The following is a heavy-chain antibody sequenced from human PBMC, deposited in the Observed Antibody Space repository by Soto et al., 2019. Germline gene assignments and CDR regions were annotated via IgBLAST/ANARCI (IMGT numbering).Heavy chain of an antibody. Sequence: GESLKISCKGSGYSFTSYWIGWVRQMPGKGLEWMGIIYPGDSDTRYSPSFQGQVTISADNSISTAYLQWSSLKASDTAMYYCARSKAVVVPAASTRMNYYYYYGMDVWGQGTTVTVSS. D-gene: IGHD2-2*01. CDR1: GYSFTSYW. J-gene: IGHJ6*02. CDR2: IYPGDSDT. V-gene: IGHV5-51*01. CDR3: ARSKAVVVPAASTRMNYYYYYGMDV.